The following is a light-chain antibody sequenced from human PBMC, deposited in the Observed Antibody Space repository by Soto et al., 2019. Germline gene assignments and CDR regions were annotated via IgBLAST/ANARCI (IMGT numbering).Light chain of an antibody. CDR1: QSIGYW. CDR2: AAS. V-gene: IGKV1-5*01. CDR3: QQYNSYSKT. J-gene: IGKJ1*01. Sequence: DIQVTQSPSSLSASVGDRVTITCRASQSIGYWLAWYQQKPGKAPNLLIYAASSLETGVPSRFSGSGSGTEFTLSISSLQPDDSASYYCQQYNSYSKTFGQGTKVE.